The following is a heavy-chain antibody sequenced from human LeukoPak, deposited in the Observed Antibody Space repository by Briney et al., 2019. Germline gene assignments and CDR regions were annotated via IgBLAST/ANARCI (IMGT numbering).Heavy chain of an antibody. J-gene: IGHJ3*02. Sequence: SGGSLRLSCAASGFTFSSYWMHWVRHAPGKGLVWVSHIKTDGSSTNYAESVKGRFTISRDNAKNTVYLQMNSLRAEDTAVYYCARVGLRIGGYDSPVGYDAFDIWGQGTMVTVSS. V-gene: IGHV3-74*01. D-gene: IGHD5-12*01. CDR1: GFTFSSYW. CDR3: ARVGLRIGGYDSPVGYDAFDI. CDR2: IKTDGSST.